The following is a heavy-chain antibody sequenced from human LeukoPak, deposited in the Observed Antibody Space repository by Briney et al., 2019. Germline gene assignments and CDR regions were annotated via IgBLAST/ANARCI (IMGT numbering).Heavy chain of an antibody. Sequence: GESLKISCKGSGYSFTSYWIGGVRQMPGKGLEWMGIIYPGDSDTRYSPSFQGQVTISADKSISTAYLQRSSLKASDTAMYYCARLGIQLWSEVSYWGQGTQVTVSS. V-gene: IGHV5-51*01. CDR3: ARLGIQLWSEVSY. J-gene: IGHJ4*02. CDR2: IYPGDSDT. D-gene: IGHD5-18*01. CDR1: GYSFTSYW.